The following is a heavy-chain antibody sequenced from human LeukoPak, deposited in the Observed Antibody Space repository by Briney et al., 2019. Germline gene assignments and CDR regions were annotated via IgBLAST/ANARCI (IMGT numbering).Heavy chain of an antibody. V-gene: IGHV1-46*01. CDR3: ARANCSSTSCAPDY. D-gene: IGHD2-2*01. CDR2: INPSGGST. Sequence: GASVKVPCKASGYTFTSYYMHWVRQAPGQGLEWMGIINPSGGSTIYAQVFQGRVTMTRDTSTSTVYMELSRLRSEDTAVYYCARANCSSTSCAPDYWGQGMLVTVSS. CDR1: GYTFTSYY. J-gene: IGHJ4*02.